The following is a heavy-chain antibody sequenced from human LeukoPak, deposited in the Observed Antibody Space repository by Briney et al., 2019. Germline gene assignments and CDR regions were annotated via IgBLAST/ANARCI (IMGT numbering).Heavy chain of an antibody. D-gene: IGHD3-10*01. CDR2: INPYNGNT. Sequence: ASVKVSCKASGYSFTSYGITWVRQAPGQGLEWMGWINPYNGNTNYAQKLQGRVTMTTDTSTSTAYMDLRSLRSDDTAVYYCARDSPPGDPPDYWGQGTLVTVSS. V-gene: IGHV1-18*01. J-gene: IGHJ4*02. CDR1: GYSFTSYG. CDR3: ARDSPPGDPPDY.